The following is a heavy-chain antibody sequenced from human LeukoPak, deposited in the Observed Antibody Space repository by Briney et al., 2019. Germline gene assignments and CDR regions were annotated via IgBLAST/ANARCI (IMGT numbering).Heavy chain of an antibody. Sequence: PSETLPLTCTVSGGALSSGGYYWTWIRQPPGKGLEWIGNIYHSGTPYYNPSLKSRVTISVDRSKNQFSLKLSSVTAADTAVYYCASGRYDSSGPTFDYWGQGTLVTVSS. D-gene: IGHD3-22*01. CDR2: IYHSGTP. V-gene: IGHV4-30-2*01. CDR1: GGALSSGGYY. CDR3: ASGRYDSSGPTFDY. J-gene: IGHJ4*02.